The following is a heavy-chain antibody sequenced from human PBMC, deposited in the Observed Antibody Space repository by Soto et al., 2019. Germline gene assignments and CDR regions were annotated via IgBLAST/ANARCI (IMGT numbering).Heavy chain of an antibody. CDR3: ARDSRIAARRYIDY. CDR1: GFTFSSYG. J-gene: IGHJ4*02. V-gene: IGHV3-33*01. CDR2: IWYDGSNK. D-gene: IGHD6-6*01. Sequence: GGSLRLSCAASGFTFSSYGMHWVRQAPGKGLEWVAVIWYDGSNKYYADSVKGRFTISRDNSKNTLYLQMNSLRAEDTAVYYCARDSRIAARRYIDYWGQGTLVTVSS.